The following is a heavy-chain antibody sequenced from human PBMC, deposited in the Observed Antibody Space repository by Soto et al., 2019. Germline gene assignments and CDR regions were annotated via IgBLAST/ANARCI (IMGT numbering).Heavy chain of an antibody. CDR1: GFTFSSYG. Sequence: QVQLVESGGGVVQPGRSLRLSCAASGFTFSSYGMHWVRQAPGKGLEWVAVIWYDGSNKYYADSVKGRFTISRDNSKNTLYLQMNSLRAEDTAVYYCARDHGEDLPSSSWENYYYYYMDVWGKGTTVTVSS. D-gene: IGHD6-13*01. V-gene: IGHV3-33*01. CDR2: IWYDGSNK. CDR3: ARDHGEDLPSSSWENYYYYYMDV. J-gene: IGHJ6*03.